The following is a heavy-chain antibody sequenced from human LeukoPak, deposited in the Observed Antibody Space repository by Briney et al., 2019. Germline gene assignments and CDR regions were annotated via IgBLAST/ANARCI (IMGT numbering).Heavy chain of an antibody. D-gene: IGHD4-23*01. J-gene: IGHJ4*02. V-gene: IGHV4-38-2*02. CDR3: TRSGGNSGLY. Sequence: PSETLSLTCTVSGYSISTGYYWDWIRQPPGKGLEWIGTFYHGGSTYYNPSLKSRVTISVDTSKNQFSLRLSSVTAADTAVYYRTRSGGNSGLYWGQGTLVTVSS. CDR1: GYSISTGYY. CDR2: FYHGGST.